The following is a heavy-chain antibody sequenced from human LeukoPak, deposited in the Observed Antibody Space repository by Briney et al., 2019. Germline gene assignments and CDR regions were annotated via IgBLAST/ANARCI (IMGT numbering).Heavy chain of an antibody. V-gene: IGHV3-21*05. CDR3: ATLSPVYLADDAFDI. J-gene: IGHJ3*02. CDR2: ISSSSSYT. Sequence: PGGSLRLSCAASGFTFSSYAMSWVRQAPGKGLEWVSYISSSSSYTNYADSVKGRFTISRDNAKNSLYLQMNSLRAEDTAVYYCATLSPVYLADDAFDIWGQGTMVTVSS. D-gene: IGHD2-21*01. CDR1: GFTFSSYA.